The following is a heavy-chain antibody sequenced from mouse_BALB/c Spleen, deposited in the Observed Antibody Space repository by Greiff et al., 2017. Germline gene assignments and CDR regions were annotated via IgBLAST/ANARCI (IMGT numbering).Heavy chain of an antibody. V-gene: IGHV5-6-3*01. Sequence: EVKLQESGGGLVQPGGSLKLSCAASGFPFSSYGMSWVRQTPDKRLELVATINSNGGSTYYPDSVKGRFTISRDNAKNTLYLQMSSLKSEDTAMYYCARGGDYRDYYAMDYWGQGTSVTVSS. D-gene: IGHD2-14*01. CDR1: GFPFSSYG. J-gene: IGHJ4*01. CDR3: ARGGDYRDYYAMDY. CDR2: INSNGGST.